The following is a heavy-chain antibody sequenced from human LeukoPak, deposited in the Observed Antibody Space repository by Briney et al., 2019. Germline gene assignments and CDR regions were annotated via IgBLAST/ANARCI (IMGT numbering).Heavy chain of an antibody. CDR2: IYYSGNT. CDR3: ARRAWTGVIAAAATGGFDY. D-gene: IGHD6-13*01. J-gene: IGHJ4*02. CDR1: GVSISSSNSY. V-gene: IGHV4-39*01. Sequence: PSETLSLTCTVSGVSISSSNSYWGWIRQPPGKGLEWIGSIYYSGNTYYNASLKSQVSISIDTSKNQFSLRLTSVTAADTAVYYCARRAWTGVIAAAATGGFDYWGQGTLVTVSS.